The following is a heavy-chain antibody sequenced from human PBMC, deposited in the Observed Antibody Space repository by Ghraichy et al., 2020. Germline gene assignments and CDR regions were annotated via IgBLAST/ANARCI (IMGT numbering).Heavy chain of an antibody. CDR3: ARLLTGYCSGGSCYPNWFDP. D-gene: IGHD2-15*01. V-gene: IGHV4-39*01. J-gene: IGHJ5*02. CDR2: IYYSGST. CDR1: GGSISSSSYY. Sequence: SETLSLTCTVSGGSISSSSYYWGWIRQPPGKGLEWIGSIYYSGSTYYNPSLKSRVTISVDTSKNQFSLKLSSVTAADTAVYYCARLLTGYCSGGSCYPNWFDPWGQGTLVTVSS.